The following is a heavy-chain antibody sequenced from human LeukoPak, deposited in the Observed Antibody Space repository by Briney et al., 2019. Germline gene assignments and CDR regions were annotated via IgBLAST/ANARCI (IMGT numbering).Heavy chain of an antibody. J-gene: IGHJ2*01. CDR2: IYYSGST. CDR1: GGSISSYY. D-gene: IGHD3-3*01. Sequence: SETLSLTCTVSGGSISSYYWSWIRQPPGKGLEWIGYIYYSGSTNYNPSLKSRVTISVDTSKNQFSLKLSSVTAADTAVYYCARETQSYYDFWSGYPGYFDLWGRGTLVTVSS. V-gene: IGHV4-59*01. CDR3: ARETQSYYDFWSGYPGYFDL.